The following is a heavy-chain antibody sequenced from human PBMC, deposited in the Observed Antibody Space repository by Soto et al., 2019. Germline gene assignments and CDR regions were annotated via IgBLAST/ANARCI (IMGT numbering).Heavy chain of an antibody. Sequence: SETLSLTCSVSGASINSYYWTWIRQPPGKGLEWIAYIYHSGSRNYNPSLKNRVTISLDTSRNQFSLKMTSVTPADTAVYYCARGPVVGAGGDWFDPWGQGTLVTVSS. CDR2: IYHSGSR. CDR1: GASINSYY. J-gene: IGHJ5*02. V-gene: IGHV4-59*01. CDR3: ARGPVVGAGGDWFDP. D-gene: IGHD6-13*01.